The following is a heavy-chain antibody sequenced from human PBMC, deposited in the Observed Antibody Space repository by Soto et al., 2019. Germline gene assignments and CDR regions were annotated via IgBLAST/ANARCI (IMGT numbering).Heavy chain of an antibody. D-gene: IGHD3-22*01. J-gene: IGHJ2*01. CDR1: GGTFSSYA. CDR3: ARGIPYYDGSGGMGYWYFDL. Sequence: QVQLVQSGAEVKKPGSSVKVSCKASGGTFSSYAISWVRQAPGQGLEWMGGIIPIFGTANYAQKFQGRVTITADESTSTAYMELSSLRSEDTAVYYCARGIPYYDGSGGMGYWYFDLWGRGTLVTVSS. V-gene: IGHV1-69*12. CDR2: IIPIFGTA.